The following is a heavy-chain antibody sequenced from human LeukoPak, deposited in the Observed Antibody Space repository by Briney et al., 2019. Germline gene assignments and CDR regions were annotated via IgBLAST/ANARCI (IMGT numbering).Heavy chain of an antibody. CDR3: ARGAGGSYPIDY. CDR1: GFTLSRYG. V-gene: IGHV3-33*01. Sequence: PGRSLRLSCTASGFTLSRYGMHWVRQAPGKGLEWVAVIWPDESHEYYADSVKGRFTSSRDNSKNTLYLQMNSLRAEDTAVYYCARGAGGSYPIDYWGQGTLVTVSS. CDR2: IWPDESHE. J-gene: IGHJ4*02. D-gene: IGHD1-26*01.